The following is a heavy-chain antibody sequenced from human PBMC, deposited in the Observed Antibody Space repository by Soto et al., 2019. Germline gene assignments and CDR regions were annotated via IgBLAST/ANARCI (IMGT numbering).Heavy chain of an antibody. J-gene: IGHJ4*02. CDR2: IIPILGIA. D-gene: IGHD6-19*01. CDR1: GGTFSSYT. CDR3: ARDPGRGSGWYYFDY. Sequence: QVQLVQSVAEVKKPGSSVKVSCKASGGTFSSYTISWVRQAPGQGLEWMGRIIPILGIANYAQKFQGRVTITADKSTSTAYMELSSLRSEDTAVYYCARDPGRGSGWYYFDYWGQGTLVTVSS. V-gene: IGHV1-69*08.